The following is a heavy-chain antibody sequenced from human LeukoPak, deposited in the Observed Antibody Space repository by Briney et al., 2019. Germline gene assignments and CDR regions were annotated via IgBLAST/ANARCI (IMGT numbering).Heavy chain of an antibody. J-gene: IGHJ4*02. CDR2: INLNSGGT. V-gene: IGHV1-2*02. CDR1: GYTFTGYY. CDR3: ARRYGSGSYMDY. Sequence: GASVKVSCKASGYTFTGYYMHWVRQAPGQGLEWMGWINLNSGGTNYAQKFQGRVSMTRDKSITTAYLQWSSLKASDTAMYYCARRYGSGSYMDYWGQGTLVTVSS. D-gene: IGHD3-10*01.